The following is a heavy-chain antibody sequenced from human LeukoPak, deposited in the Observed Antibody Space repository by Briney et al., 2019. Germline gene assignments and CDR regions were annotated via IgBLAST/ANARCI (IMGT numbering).Heavy chain of an antibody. J-gene: IGHJ5*02. V-gene: IGHV1-69*05. Sequence: VASVKVSCKASGGTFSSYAISWVRQAPGQGLEWMGRIIPISGTANYAQKFQGRVTITTDESTSRAYMELSSLRSEDTAVYYCATDYGSGSSTFRSFDPWGQGTLVTVSS. CDR3: ATDYGSGSSTFRSFDP. CDR1: GGTFSSYA. D-gene: IGHD3-10*01. CDR2: IIPISGTA.